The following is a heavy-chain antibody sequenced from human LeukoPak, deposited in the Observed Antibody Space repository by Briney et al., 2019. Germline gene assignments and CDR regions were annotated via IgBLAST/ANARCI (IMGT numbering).Heavy chain of an antibody. CDR1: GFTFSTYW. V-gene: IGHV3-7*01. Sequence: PVRSLRLSCAASGFTFSTYWMSWVRQAPGKGLEWVAHIKQDRSEKYYVDSVKGRFTIARDNAKNSLYLQMNSLRAEDTAVYYCARDPSRGYNYGYGDYWGQGTLVIVSS. D-gene: IGHD5-18*01. J-gene: IGHJ4*02. CDR2: IKQDRSEK. CDR3: ARDPSRGYNYGYGDY.